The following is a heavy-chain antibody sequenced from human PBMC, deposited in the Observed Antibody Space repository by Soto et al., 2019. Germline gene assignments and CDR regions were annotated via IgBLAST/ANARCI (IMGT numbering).Heavy chain of an antibody. CDR2: INSDGSST. CDR3: ARGTYDFWSGYELDYYYYMDV. J-gene: IGHJ6*03. CDR1: GFTFSSYW. Sequence: PGGSLRLSCAASGFTFSSYWMHWVRQAPGKGLVWVSRINSDGSSTSYADSVKGRFTISRDNAKNTLYLQMNSLRAEDTAVYYCARGTYDFWSGYELDYYYYMDVWGKGTTVTVSS. V-gene: IGHV3-74*01. D-gene: IGHD3-3*01.